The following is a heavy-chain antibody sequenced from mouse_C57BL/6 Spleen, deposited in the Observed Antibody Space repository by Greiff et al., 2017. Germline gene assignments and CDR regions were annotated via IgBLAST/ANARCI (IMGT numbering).Heavy chain of an antibody. Sequence: VQLQQPGAELVRPGTSVKLSCKASGYTFTSYWMHWVKQRPGQGLEWIGVIDPSDSYTNYNQKFKGKATLTVDTSSSTAYMQLSSLTSEDSAVYYCAKGNRPAWFAYWGQGTLVTVSA. CDR2: IDPSDSYT. V-gene: IGHV1-59*01. J-gene: IGHJ3*01. CDR3: AKGNRPAWFAY. CDR1: GYTFTSYW.